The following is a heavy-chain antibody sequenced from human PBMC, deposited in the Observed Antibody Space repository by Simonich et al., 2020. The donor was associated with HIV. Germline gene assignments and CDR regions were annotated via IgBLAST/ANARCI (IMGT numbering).Heavy chain of an antibody. CDR3: TTGVTMGR. CDR1: GITFTNAW. V-gene: IGHV3-15*01. J-gene: IGHJ4*02. Sequence: EVQLVESGGGLVKPGGSLRLSCTASGITFTNAWMNWVRQAPGKGLEWVGRIKSKTDGVTKEYAPPLRGRFTISRDDSKNTLYLQMNSLKTEDTAVYFCTTGVTMGRWGQGTLVTVSS. D-gene: IGHD3-10*01. CDR2: IKSKTDGVTK.